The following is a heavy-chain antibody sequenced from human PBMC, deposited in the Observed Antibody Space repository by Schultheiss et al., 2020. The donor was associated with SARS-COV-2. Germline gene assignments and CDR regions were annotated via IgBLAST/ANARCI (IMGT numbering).Heavy chain of an antibody. CDR3: ARVGSVCTHGVCYNAEYFHH. V-gene: IGHV3-72*01. J-gene: IGHJ1*01. CDR2: IRNKGNSYTT. Sequence: GESLKISCVASGFTFSDHYMDWVRQAPGKGLEWVGRIRNKGNSYTTEYAASVKGRFTISRDDSKNSLYLQMNSLKTEDTAVYYCARVGSVCTHGVCYNAEYFHHWGQGTLVTVSS. D-gene: IGHD2-8*01. CDR1: GFTFSDHY.